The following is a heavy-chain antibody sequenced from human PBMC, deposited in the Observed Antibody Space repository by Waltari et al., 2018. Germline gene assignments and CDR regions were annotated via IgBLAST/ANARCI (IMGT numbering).Heavy chain of an antibody. CDR1: GFTFSSYW. Sequence: EVQLVESGGGLVQPGGSLRLSCAASGFTFSSYWMHWVRQAPGTGLVWVSRINSDGSGTSYADSVKGRFTISRDNTKNTLYLQMNSLRAEDTAVYYCARSCGLRCHWFDPWGQGTLVTVSS. CDR2: INSDGSGT. V-gene: IGHV3-74*01. D-gene: IGHD4-17*01. J-gene: IGHJ5*02. CDR3: ARSCGLRCHWFDP.